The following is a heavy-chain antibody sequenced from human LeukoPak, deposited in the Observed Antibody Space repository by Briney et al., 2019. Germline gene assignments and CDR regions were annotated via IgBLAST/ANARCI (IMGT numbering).Heavy chain of an antibody. CDR1: GYTFTSYG. V-gene: IGHV1-2*02. J-gene: IGHJ5*02. CDR2: INPNSGGT. CDR3: ARERSGWFDP. Sequence: ASVKVSCKASGYTFTSYGISWVRQAPGQGLEWMGWINPNSGGTNYAQKFQGRVTMTRDTSISTAYMELSRLRSDDTAVYYCARERSGWFDPWGQGTLVTVSS. D-gene: IGHD2-15*01.